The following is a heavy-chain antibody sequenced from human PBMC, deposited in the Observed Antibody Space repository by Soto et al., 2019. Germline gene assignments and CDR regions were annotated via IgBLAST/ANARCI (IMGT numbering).Heavy chain of an antibody. V-gene: IGHV4-59*01. D-gene: IGHD1-26*01. CDR1: SGSSGTYY. Sequence: SETLCLTCTVSSGSSGTYYGNWIRQPPGKGLEWIAYIDYSGSTNSNPSLKSRLTISIDTSKNQFSLKLSSVTAADTAVYYCARGRRSSGRHDASDIWGQGTMVTVSS. J-gene: IGHJ3*02. CDR3: ARGRRSSGRHDASDI. CDR2: IDYSGST.